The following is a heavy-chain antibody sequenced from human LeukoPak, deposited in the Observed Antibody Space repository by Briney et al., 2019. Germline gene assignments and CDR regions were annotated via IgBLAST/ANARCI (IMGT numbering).Heavy chain of an antibody. CDR1: GYSISSGYY. CDR3: ARGSITITLDVDSYMDV. J-gene: IGHJ6*03. V-gene: IGHV4-38-2*02. CDR2: IYHSGST. Sequence: KASETLSLTCTVSGYSISSGYYWGWIRQPPGKGLEWIGSIYHSGSTYNPSLKSRVTISVDTSKNQVSLKLSSVTAADTAVYYCARGSITITLDVDSYMDVWGKGTTVTVSS. D-gene: IGHD1-14*01.